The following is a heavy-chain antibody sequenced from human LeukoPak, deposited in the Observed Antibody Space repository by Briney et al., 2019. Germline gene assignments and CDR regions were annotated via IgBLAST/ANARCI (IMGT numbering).Heavy chain of an antibody. CDR2: MNPNSGNT. CDR3: ARGGTISPPNYYYYYGMDD. J-gene: IGHJ6*02. CDR1: GYTFTSYD. Sequence: ASVKVSCKASGYTFTSYDINWVRQATGQGLEWMGWMNPNSGNTGYAQKFQGRVTMTRNTSISTAYMELSSLRSEDTAVYYCARGGTISPPNYYYYYGMDDWGQGTTVTVSS. D-gene: IGHD3-9*01. V-gene: IGHV1-8*01.